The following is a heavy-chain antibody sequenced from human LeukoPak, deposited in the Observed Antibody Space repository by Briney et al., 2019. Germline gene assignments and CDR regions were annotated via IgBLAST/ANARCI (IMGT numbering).Heavy chain of an antibody. Sequence: GGSLRLSCAVWGFTFSSYAMNWVRQAPGKGLEWVSFITGGGGSTYYADSVKGRFSVSRDNSESSLYLHINSLGAEDTATYYSANKPAKINLPFDIWGQGTLVTVSS. CDR2: ITGGGGST. V-gene: IGHV3-23*01. CDR1: GFTFSSYA. J-gene: IGHJ4*02. D-gene: IGHD2-2*01. CDR3: ANKPAKINLPFDI.